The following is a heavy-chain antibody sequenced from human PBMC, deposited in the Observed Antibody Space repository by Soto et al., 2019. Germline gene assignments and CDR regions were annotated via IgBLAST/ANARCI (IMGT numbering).Heavy chain of an antibody. D-gene: IGHD2-2*01. J-gene: IGHJ4*02. Sequence: ASVKVSCKASGGTFSSYTISWVRQAPGQGLEWMGRIIPILGIANYAQKFQGRVTITADKSTSTAYMELSSLRSEDTAAYYCGLVVPAAEYYFDYWGQGTLVTVSS. CDR3: GLVVPAAEYYFDY. CDR2: IIPILGIA. CDR1: GGTFSSYT. V-gene: IGHV1-69*02.